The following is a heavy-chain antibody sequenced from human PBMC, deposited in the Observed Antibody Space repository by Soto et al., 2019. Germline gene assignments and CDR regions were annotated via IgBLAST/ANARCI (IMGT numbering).Heavy chain of an antibody. V-gene: IGHV1-69*10. CDR2: VIPVFGLA. CDR3: ARGKSYYGSGKGIYDYYSLDV. CDR1: GGTFSSYA. Sequence: SVKVSCKSSGGTFSSYAISWVRQAPGQGLEWMGGVIPVFGLATYAQKVQGRVTITADKSTNTAFMDVSSLRSEDTAVYYCARGKSYYGSGKGIYDYYSLDVWGQGTTVTVSS. J-gene: IGHJ6*02. D-gene: IGHD3-10*01.